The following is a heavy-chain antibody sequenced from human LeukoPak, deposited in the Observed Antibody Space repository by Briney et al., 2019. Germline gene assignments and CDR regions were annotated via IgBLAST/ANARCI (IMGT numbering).Heavy chain of an antibody. J-gene: IGHJ4*02. CDR2: IYYSGST. V-gene: IGHV4-39*01. Sequence: SETLSLTCTVSGGSISSSSYYWGWIRQPPGKGLEWLGSIYYSGSTYYNPSLKSRVTISVDTPKNQFSLKLSSVTAADTAVYYCARVGTYCGGDCYYFDYWGQGTLVTVSS. CDR3: ARVGTYCGGDCYYFDY. D-gene: IGHD2-21*02. CDR1: GGSISSSSYY.